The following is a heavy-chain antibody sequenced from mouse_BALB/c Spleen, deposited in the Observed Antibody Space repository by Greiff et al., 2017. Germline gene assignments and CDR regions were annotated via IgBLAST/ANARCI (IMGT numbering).Heavy chain of an antibody. J-gene: IGHJ4*01. V-gene: IGHV2-2*02. CDR3: ARTYGNYGVYAMDY. D-gene: IGHD2-10*02. Sequence: VQVVESGPGLVQPSQSLSITCTVSGFSLTSYGVHWVRQSPGKGLEWLGVIWSGGSTDYNAAFISRLSISKDNSKSQVFFKMNSLQANDTAIYYCARTYGNYGVYAMDYWGQGTSVTVSA. CDR1: GFSLTSYG. CDR2: IWSGGST.